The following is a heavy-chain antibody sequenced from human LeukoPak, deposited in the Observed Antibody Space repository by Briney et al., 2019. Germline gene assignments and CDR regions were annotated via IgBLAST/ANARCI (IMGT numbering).Heavy chain of an antibody. Sequence: ASVKVSCKASGYTFTGYYMHWVRQAPGQGLEWMGWINPNSGGTNYAQKFQGRATMTRDTSISTAYMELSRLRSDDTAVYYCARDLEHTAIVGATHFDYWGQGTLVTVSS. CDR1: GYTFTGYY. V-gene: IGHV1-2*02. CDR3: ARDLEHTAIVGATHFDY. CDR2: INPNSGGT. D-gene: IGHD1-26*01. J-gene: IGHJ4*02.